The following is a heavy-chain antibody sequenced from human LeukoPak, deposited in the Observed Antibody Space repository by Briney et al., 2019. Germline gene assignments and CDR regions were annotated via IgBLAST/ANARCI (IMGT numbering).Heavy chain of an antibody. J-gene: IGHJ3*02. D-gene: IGHD2-21*02. CDR2: INTSGGST. CDR3: AREASCGGDCYSVGGAFDI. CDR1: GYTFISHY. Sequence: ASVKVSCKASGYTFISHYMHWVRQAPGQGLEWMGIINTSGGSTRYAQKFQGRVTMTRDTSTSTVYMELNSLRFGDTAVYYCAREASCGGDCYSVGGAFDIWGQGTMVTVSS. V-gene: IGHV1-46*01.